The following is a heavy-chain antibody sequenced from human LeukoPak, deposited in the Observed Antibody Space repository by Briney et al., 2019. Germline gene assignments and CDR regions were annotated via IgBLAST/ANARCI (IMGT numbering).Heavy chain of an antibody. D-gene: IGHD3-10*01. V-gene: IGHV3-13*01. CDR1: GFTFSSYD. CDR3: ARGVPFGEKGIDV. CDR2: IHIAGDT. J-gene: IGHJ6*04. Sequence: PGGSLRLSCAASGFTFSSYDMYWVRHSPGEGLEWVSAIHIAGDTYYAASVKGRFTISRENAKNSLSLQMNSLRAGDTAVYYCARGVPFGEKGIDVWGKGTTVTVSS.